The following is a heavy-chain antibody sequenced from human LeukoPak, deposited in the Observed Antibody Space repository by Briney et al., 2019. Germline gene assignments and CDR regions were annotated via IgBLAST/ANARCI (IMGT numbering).Heavy chain of an antibody. D-gene: IGHD2-15*01. J-gene: IGHJ6*02. V-gene: IGHV1-69*13. Sequence: SVKVSCKASGGTFSSYAISWVRQAPGQGLEWMGGIIPIFGTANYAQKFQGRVTITADESTSTAYMEPSSLRSEDTAVYYCARVQDSHYYGMDVWGQGTTVTVSS. CDR1: GGTFSSYA. CDR3: ARVQDSHYYGMDV. CDR2: IIPIFGTA.